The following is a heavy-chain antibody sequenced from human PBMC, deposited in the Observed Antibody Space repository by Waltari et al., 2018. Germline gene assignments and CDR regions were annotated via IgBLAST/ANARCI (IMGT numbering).Heavy chain of an antibody. CDR1: GFTVGSNY. Sequence: VQLVESGGGLIQPGGSLRLSCAASGFTVGSNYMSWVRQAPGQGLEWVAVISYDGSNKYYADSVKGRFTISRDNSKNTLYLQMNSLRAEDTAVYYCAREYYDILTGYYSYYYYGMDVWGQGTTVTVSS. CDR2: ISYDGSNK. J-gene: IGHJ6*02. D-gene: IGHD3-9*01. CDR3: AREYYDILTGYYSYYYYGMDV. V-gene: IGHV3-30*01.